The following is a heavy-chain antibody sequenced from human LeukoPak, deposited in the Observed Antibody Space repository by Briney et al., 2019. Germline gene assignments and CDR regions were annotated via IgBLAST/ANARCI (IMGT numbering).Heavy chain of an antibody. D-gene: IGHD5-18*01. Sequence: PSETLSLTCTVSGGSISNYYWSWIRQPPGKGLEWIGYIYDSGSTDYNPSLKSRVTISVDTSKNQFSLKPSSVTAADTAVYYCGRYSYGYGGVDYWGQGPLVTVSS. CDR3: GRYSYGYGGVDY. CDR1: GGSISNYY. J-gene: IGHJ4*02. V-gene: IGHV4-59*08. CDR2: IYDSGST.